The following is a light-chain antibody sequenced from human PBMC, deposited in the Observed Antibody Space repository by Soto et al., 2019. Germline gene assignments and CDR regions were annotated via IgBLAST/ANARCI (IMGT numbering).Light chain of an antibody. V-gene: IGLV1-40*01. CDR3: QSYDSRLSGWV. Sequence: QPVLTQPPSVSGAPGQRVTISCTGSSSNIGAGYDVHWYQQLPGTAPKLLTYDNNNRPSGVPDRFSGSKSGTSASLAITGLQAEDEADYYCQSYDSRLSGWVFGGGTKLTVL. CDR2: DNN. CDR1: SSNIGAGYD. J-gene: IGLJ3*02.